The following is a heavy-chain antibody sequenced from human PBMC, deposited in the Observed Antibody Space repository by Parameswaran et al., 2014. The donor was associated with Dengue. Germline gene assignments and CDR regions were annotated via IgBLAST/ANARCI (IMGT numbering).Heavy chain of an antibody. J-gene: IGHJ6*02. CDR3: ARDDGYSYGYRTASYYYGMDV. D-gene: IGHD5-18*01. CDR1: ISVA. V-gene: IGHV6-1*01. CDR2: TYYRSKWYN. Sequence: ISVARWIRQSPSRGLEWLGRTYYRSKWYNDYAVSVKSRITINPDTSKNQFSLQLNSVTPEDTAVYYCARDDGYSYGYRTASYYYGMDVWGQGTTVTVSS.